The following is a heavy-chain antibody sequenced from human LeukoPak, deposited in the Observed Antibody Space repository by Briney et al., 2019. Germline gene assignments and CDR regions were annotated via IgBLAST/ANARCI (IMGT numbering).Heavy chain of an antibody. CDR3: AKARGAASSTWSFDH. J-gene: IGHJ4*02. CDR1: GFTFSSYG. CDR2: ISGSGSST. V-gene: IGHV3-23*01. D-gene: IGHD2-2*01. Sequence: GGTLRLSCAASGFTFSSYGMTWVRQAPGKGLEWVSAISGSGSSTYYADSVKGRFTISRDNSKNTLYLQMNSLRAEDTAVYHCAKARGAASSTWSFDHWGQGTLVIASS.